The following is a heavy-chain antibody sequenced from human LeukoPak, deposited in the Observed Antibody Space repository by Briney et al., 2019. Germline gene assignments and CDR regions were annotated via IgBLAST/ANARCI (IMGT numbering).Heavy chain of an antibody. CDR3: ARGPSDFWSGYYIGWFDP. Sequence: GGSLRLSCAASGFTLSSYSMNWVRQAPGKGLEWVSYISSSSSTIYYADSVKGRFTISRDNAKDSLYLQMNSLRAEDTAVYYCARGPSDFWSGYYIGWFDPWGQGTLVTVSS. CDR1: GFTLSSYS. CDR2: ISSSSSTI. V-gene: IGHV3-48*01. D-gene: IGHD3-3*01. J-gene: IGHJ5*02.